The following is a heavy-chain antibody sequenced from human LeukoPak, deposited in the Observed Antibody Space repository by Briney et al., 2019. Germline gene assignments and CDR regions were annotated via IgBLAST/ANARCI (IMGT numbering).Heavy chain of an antibody. J-gene: IGHJ4*02. CDR3: ARGGYSGYDY. D-gene: IGHD5-12*01. V-gene: IGHV4-61*02. CDR1: GYSISGGSYY. Sequence: PSETLSLTCAVSGYSISGGSYYWSWIRQPAGKGLEWIGRIYTSGSTNYNPSLKSRVTISVDTSKNQFSLKLSSTAADTAVYYCARGGYSGYDYWGQGTLVTVSS. CDR2: IYTSGST.